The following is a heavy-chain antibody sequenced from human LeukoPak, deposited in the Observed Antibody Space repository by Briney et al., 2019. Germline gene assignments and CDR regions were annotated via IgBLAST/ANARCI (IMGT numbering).Heavy chain of an antibody. CDR1: GFTFNDFA. Sequence: GGSLRLSCAASGFTFNDFAMHWVRLTPGKGLEWVSGISWNSGRIAYADSVKGRFTISRDNDKNSVYLQMNSVRAEDTAVYYCARDHRGPFDYWGQGTLVTVSS. CDR2: ISWNSGRI. CDR3: ARDHRGPFDY. D-gene: IGHD3-10*01. V-gene: IGHV3-9*01. J-gene: IGHJ4*02.